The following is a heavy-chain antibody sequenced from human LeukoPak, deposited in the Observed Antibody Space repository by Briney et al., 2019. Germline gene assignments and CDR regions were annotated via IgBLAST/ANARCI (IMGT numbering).Heavy chain of an antibody. D-gene: IGHD4-11*01. CDR1: GFSFSSYR. CDR3: ARDQLWVAGPKTTVAYDY. Sequence: GGSLRLSCAASGFSFSSYRMNWVRQAPGKGLEWVSSISSSSSYIYYADSVKGRFTISRDNAKNSLYLQMNSLRAEDTAVYYCARDQLWVAGPKTTVAYDYWGQGTLVTVSS. V-gene: IGHV3-21*04. CDR2: ISSSSSYI. J-gene: IGHJ4*02.